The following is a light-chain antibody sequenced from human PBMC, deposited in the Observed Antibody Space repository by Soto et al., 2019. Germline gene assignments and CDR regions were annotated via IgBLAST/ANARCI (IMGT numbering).Light chain of an antibody. J-gene: IGKJ1*01. CDR2: GAS. Sequence: EIVMTQSPATLSVSPGERATLSCRASQSVSSSLAWYQHKPGQAPRLLIYGASTRATGIPARFSGSGSETEFTLTISSLQSEDLAVYYCQQYKNWLTWTFGQGTKVEI. V-gene: IGKV3-15*01. CDR1: QSVSSS. CDR3: QQYKNWLTWT.